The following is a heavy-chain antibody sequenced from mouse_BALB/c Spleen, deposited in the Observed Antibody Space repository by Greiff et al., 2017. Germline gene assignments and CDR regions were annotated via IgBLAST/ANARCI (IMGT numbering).Heavy chain of an antibody. J-gene: IGHJ1*01. D-gene: IGHD2-4*01. CDR3: ARFDYDGYWYFDV. CDR2: ISTYYGDA. V-gene: IGHV1S137*01. CDR1: GYTFTDYA. Sequence: VQLQQSGAELVRPGVSVKISCKGSGYTFTDYAMHWVKQSHAKSLEWIGVISTYYGDASYNQKFKGKATMTVDKSSSTAYMELARLTSEDSAIYYCARFDYDGYWYFDVWGAGTTVTVSS.